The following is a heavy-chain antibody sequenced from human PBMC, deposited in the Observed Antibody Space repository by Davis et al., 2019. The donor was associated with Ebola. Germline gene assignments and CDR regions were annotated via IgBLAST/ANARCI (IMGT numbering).Heavy chain of an antibody. CDR3: ASHYGGYSPFDY. J-gene: IGHJ4*02. V-gene: IGHV4-59*01. Sequence: MPSETLSLTCTVSGGSISSYYWSWIRQPPRKGLEWIGSIYYSGITYYNPSLKSRVTISVDTSKNQFSLKLSSVTAADTAVYYCASHYGGYSPFDYWGQGTLVTVSS. D-gene: IGHD5-12*01. CDR1: GGSISSYY. CDR2: IYYSGIT.